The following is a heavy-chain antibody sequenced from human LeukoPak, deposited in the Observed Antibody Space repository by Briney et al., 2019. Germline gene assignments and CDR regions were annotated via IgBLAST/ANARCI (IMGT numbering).Heavy chain of an antibody. CDR3: ARQRYSSGWGGYYYYYMDV. CDR2: IYTSGST. V-gene: IGHV4-61*02. Sequence: SETLSLTCTVSGGSISSGSYYWSWIRQPAGKGLEWIGRIYTSGSTNYNPSLKSRVTISLDTSKNQFSLKLSSVTAADTAVYYCARQRYSSGWGGYYYYYMDVWGKGTTVTISS. CDR1: GGSISSGSYY. D-gene: IGHD6-19*01. J-gene: IGHJ6*03.